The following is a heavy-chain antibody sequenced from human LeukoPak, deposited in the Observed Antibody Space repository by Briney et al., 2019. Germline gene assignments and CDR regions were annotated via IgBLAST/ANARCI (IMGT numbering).Heavy chain of an antibody. Sequence: PSETLSLTCTVSGGSVSSGSYYWSWIRQPPGKGLEWIGYIYYSGSTTYNPSLKSRVTISVDTSKNQFSLKLSSVTAADTAVYYCATAYYYDSPFDPWGQGTLVTVSS. CDR2: IYYSGST. CDR1: GGSVSSGSYY. CDR3: ATAYYYDSPFDP. D-gene: IGHD3-22*01. J-gene: IGHJ5*02. V-gene: IGHV4-61*01.